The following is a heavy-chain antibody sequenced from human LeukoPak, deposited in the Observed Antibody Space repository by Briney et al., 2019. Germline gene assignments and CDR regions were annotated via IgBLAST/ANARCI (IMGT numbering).Heavy chain of an antibody. V-gene: IGHV4-34*01. CDR3: ARGGEQWLRTLYYYGMDV. Sequence: SETLSLTCAVYGGSFSGYYWSWIRQPPGKGLEWIGEINHSGSTNYNPSLKSRVTISVDTSKNQFSLKLSSVTAADTAVYYCARGGEQWLRTLYYYGMDVWGQGTTVTVSS. D-gene: IGHD6-19*01. CDR1: GGSFSGYY. J-gene: IGHJ6*02. CDR2: INHSGST.